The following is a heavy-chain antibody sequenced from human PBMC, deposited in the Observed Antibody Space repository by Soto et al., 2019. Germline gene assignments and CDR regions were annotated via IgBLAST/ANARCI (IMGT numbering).Heavy chain of an antibody. CDR1: GGTFSSYF. CDR3: ARETPSAAAAYYYYGLDV. CDR2: IIPVFGTA. Sequence: ASVKVSCKVSGGTFSSYFINWVRQAPGQGLEWVGGIIPVFGTASYAEKFQGRVTITADESTSTAYMELSKLRSDDTAVYYCARETPSAAAAYYYYGLDVWGQGTTVTVSS. V-gene: IGHV1-69*13. J-gene: IGHJ6*02. D-gene: IGHD6-13*01.